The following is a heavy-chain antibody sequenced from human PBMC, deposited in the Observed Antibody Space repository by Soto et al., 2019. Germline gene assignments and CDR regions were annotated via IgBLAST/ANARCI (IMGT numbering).Heavy chain of an antibody. CDR2: ISSSSSYI. J-gene: IGHJ4*02. Sequence: GGSLRLSCAASGFTFSSYSMNWVRQAPGKGLEWVSSISSSSSYIYYADSVKGRFTISRYNAKNSLYLQMNSLRAEDTAVYYCARVGVDYGGNSKLDYWGQGTLVTVSS. V-gene: IGHV3-21*01. CDR3: ARVGVDYGGNSKLDY. CDR1: GFTFSSYS. D-gene: IGHD4-17*01.